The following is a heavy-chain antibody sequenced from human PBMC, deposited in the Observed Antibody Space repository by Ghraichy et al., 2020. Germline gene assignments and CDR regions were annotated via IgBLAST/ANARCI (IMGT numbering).Heavy chain of an antibody. CDR1: GFTFSSYE. Sequence: GGSLRLSCAASGFTFSSYEMNWVRQAPGKGLEWVSYISSSGSTIYYADSVKGRFTISRDNAKNSLYLQMNSLRAEDTAVYYCARDGPLPNYYDSSGYLKRGGSWGQGTLVTVSS. CDR2: ISSSGSTI. CDR3: ARDGPLPNYYDSSGYLKRGGS. D-gene: IGHD3-22*01. J-gene: IGHJ4*02. V-gene: IGHV3-48*03.